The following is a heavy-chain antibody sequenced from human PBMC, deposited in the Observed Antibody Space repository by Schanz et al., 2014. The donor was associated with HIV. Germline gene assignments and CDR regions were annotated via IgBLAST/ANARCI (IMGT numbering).Heavy chain of an antibody. CDR2: ISGSDGDT. J-gene: IGHJ5*01. CDR1: GFTFNNYA. Sequence: EVQLLDSGGGLVQPGGSLRLSCVASGFTFNNYAMTWVRQAPGKGLEWVSTISGSDGDTYYADSVKGRFTTSRDNAKNSLYLQMNTLRADDTAVYYCARDKSNLGMDSWGQGTLVTVSS. CDR3: ARDKSNLGMDS. V-gene: IGHV3-23*01.